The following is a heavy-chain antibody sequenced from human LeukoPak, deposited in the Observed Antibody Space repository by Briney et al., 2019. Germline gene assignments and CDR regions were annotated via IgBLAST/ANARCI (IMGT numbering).Heavy chain of an antibody. J-gene: IGHJ4*02. Sequence: SETLSLTCTVSGGSISSGGNYWGWIRQHPGKGLEWIGYIYYTGSTYYNPSLKSRVTISVDTSKNQFSLNLNSVTAADTAMYFCARAEGGTCQNWGQGTLVTVSS. D-gene: IGHD2-15*01. CDR3: ARAEGGTCQN. CDR2: IYYTGST. CDR1: GGSISSGGNY. V-gene: IGHV4-31*03.